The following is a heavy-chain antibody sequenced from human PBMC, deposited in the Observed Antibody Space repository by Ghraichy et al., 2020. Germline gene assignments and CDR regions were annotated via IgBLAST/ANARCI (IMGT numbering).Heavy chain of an antibody. Sequence: SLNISCAASGFTFSSYGMHWVRQAPGKGLEWVAVIWYDGSNKYYADSVKGRFTISRDNSKNTRYLQMNSLRAEDTAVYYCAREAVVVAATPNYYYYYMDVWGKGTTVTVSS. D-gene: IGHD2-15*01. V-gene: IGHV3-33*01. CDR2: IWYDGSNK. CDR1: GFTFSSYG. CDR3: AREAVVVAATPNYYYYYMDV. J-gene: IGHJ6*03.